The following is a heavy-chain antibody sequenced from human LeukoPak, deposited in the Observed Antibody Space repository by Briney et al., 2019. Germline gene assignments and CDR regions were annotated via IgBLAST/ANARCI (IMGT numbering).Heavy chain of an antibody. CDR2: ISYSGST. J-gene: IGHJ4*02. CDR3: AGLGVMVLVYQFEF. CDR1: GGSITSSKYF. Sequence: SETLSLTCAVSGGSITSSKYFWGWIRQPPGKELELIGIISYSGSTGYNPSLQSRVTISTDPSTNQFSLILPSVTAADTAVYYCAGLGVMVLVYQFEFWGRGTPVTVSS. D-gene: IGHD2-8*01. V-gene: IGHV4-39*07.